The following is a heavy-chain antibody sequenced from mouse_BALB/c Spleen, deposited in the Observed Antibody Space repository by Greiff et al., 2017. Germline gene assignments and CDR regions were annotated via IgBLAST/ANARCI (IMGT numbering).Heavy chain of an antibody. CDR1: GYTFTSYW. D-gene: IGHD2-4*01. Sequence: VMLVESGAELARPGASVKLSCKASGYTFTSYWMQWVKQRPGQGLEWIGAIYPGDGDTRYTQKFKGKATLTADKSSSTAYMQLSSLASEDSAVYYCARGDYDRSWFAYWGQGTLVTVSA. CDR3: ARGDYDRSWFAY. CDR2: IYPGDGDT. J-gene: IGHJ3*01. V-gene: IGHV1-87*01.